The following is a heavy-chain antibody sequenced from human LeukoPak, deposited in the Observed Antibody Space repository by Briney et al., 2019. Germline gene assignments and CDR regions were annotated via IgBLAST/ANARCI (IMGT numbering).Heavy chain of an antibody. CDR3: ARDYYAWGYSSNWYRWFDP. V-gene: IGHV4-4*07. J-gene: IGHJ5*02. Sequence: SETLSLTCSVSGGSFSNYFWSWVRQPAGKGLEWIGRIYPSGNTNYNPSLKSRVTLSVDTSKTQFYLSLSSVTAADTAVYYCARDYYAWGYSSNWYRWFDPWGQGTLVTVSS. CDR1: GGSFSNYF. CDR2: IYPSGNT. D-gene: IGHD6-13*01.